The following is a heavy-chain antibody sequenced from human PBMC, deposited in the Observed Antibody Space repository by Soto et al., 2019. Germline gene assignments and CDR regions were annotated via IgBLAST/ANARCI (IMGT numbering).Heavy chain of an antibody. Sequence: GGSLRLSCAASGFTFSSYGMHWVRQAPGKGLEWVAVIWYDGSNKYYADSVKGRFTISRDNSKNTLYLQMNSLRAEDTAVYYCARDGTGVENWFDPWGQGTLVTVSS. J-gene: IGHJ5*02. D-gene: IGHD3-3*01. CDR1: GFTFSSYG. V-gene: IGHV3-33*01. CDR2: IWYDGSNK. CDR3: ARDGTGVENWFDP.